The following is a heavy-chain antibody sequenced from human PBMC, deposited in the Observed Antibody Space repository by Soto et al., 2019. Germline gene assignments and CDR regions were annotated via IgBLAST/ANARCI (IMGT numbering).Heavy chain of an antibody. J-gene: IGHJ5*02. D-gene: IGHD3-10*01. Sequence: SETLSLTCTVSGGSISSSSYYWGWIRQPPGKGLEWIGSIYYSGSTYYNPSLKSRVTISVDTSKNQFSLKLSSVTAADTAVYYCASDLGGWGFGESSWFDPWGQGTLVT. V-gene: IGHV4-39*01. CDR2: IYYSGST. CDR3: ASDLGGWGFGESSWFDP. CDR1: GGSISSSSYY.